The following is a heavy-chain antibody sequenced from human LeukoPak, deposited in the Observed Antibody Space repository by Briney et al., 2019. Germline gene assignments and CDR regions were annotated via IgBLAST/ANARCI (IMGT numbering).Heavy chain of an antibody. CDR3: ARSIVHFDY. CDR1: GDSVSCNSAA. Sequence: SQTLSLRFSISGDSVSCNSAAWDWIRQSPSRGLEWLGRTWYRSNWYNDSALSVRSRITINPDTSKNQFSLQLHSVTPEDTALYYCARSIVHFDYWGRGKVATVSA. J-gene: IGHJ4*02. D-gene: IGHD2-15*01. CDR2: TWYRSNWYN. V-gene: IGHV6-1*01.